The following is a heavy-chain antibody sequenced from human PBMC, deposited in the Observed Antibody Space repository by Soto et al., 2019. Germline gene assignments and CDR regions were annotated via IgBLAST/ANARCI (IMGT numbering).Heavy chain of an antibody. Sequence: QVQLQESGPGLVKPSETLSLTCIVSGGSVSNDAYYWSWIRQPPGKGLEWIGYIYHSGSTYYKPSLKRRVTISADTSAYRFSREVSSVTAADTAVYYCARLGIGWEFPFDYWGQGTLVNVSS. CDR2: IYHSGST. CDR1: GGSVSNDAYY. D-gene: IGHD1-26*01. CDR3: ARLGIGWEFPFDY. V-gene: IGHV4-61*08. J-gene: IGHJ4*02.